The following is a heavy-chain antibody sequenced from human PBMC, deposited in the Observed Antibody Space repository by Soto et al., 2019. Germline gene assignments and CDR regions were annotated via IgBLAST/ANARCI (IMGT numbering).Heavy chain of an antibody. Sequence: PSETLSLTLVVSSGSITEYSWTWIRRPAGKGLEWIVIMYRDGTTSYNPSLESRVTMSLDTSKNHFSLELTSVTAADTALYYCARVFYTDSGGYPRPIFDSGVPGTLVTVSS. D-gene: IGHD2-15*01. CDR1: SGSITEYS. CDR3: ARVFYTDSGGYPRPIFDS. J-gene: IGHJ4*02. CDR2: MYRDGTT. V-gene: IGHV4-4*07.